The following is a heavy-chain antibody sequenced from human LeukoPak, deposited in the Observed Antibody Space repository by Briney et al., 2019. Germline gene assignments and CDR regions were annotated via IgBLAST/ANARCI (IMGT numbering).Heavy chain of an antibody. Sequence: GVALRLSCAASGFTFNSYWMHWVRQGPGKGLEWVSLINSDGSRTTYADSAKGGFIISRENVRDTLYLQMNSLRAEDTAVYYCARDRGHVPDYWGQGTLVTVSS. V-gene: IGHV3-74*01. D-gene: IGHD2-15*01. CDR1: GFTFNSYW. CDR2: INSDGSRT. J-gene: IGHJ4*02. CDR3: ARDRGHVPDY.